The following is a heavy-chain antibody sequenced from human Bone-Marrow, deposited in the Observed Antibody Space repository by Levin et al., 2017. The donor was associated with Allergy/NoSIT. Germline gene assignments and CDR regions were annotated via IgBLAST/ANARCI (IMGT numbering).Heavy chain of an antibody. J-gene: IGHJ6*02. Sequence: GASVKVSCKASGYTFTSYYMHWVRQAPGQGLEWMGIINPSGGSTSYAQKFQGRVTMTRDTSTSTVYMELSSLRSEDTAVYYCARNVRVGYCISTSCYAGSYGYYYYGMDVWGQGTTVTVSS. V-gene: IGHV1-46*01. CDR2: INPSGGST. CDR3: ARNVRVGYCISTSCYAGSYGYYYYGMDV. D-gene: IGHD2-2*01. CDR1: GYTFTSYY.